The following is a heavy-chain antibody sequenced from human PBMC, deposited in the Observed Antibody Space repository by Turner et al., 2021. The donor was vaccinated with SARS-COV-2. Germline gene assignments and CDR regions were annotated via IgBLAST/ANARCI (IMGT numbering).Heavy chain of an antibody. Sequence: QVPLQESGPGLVKPWETLSPTCSVSGGSIINYYWTWIRQPPAKGLEWIGSIYYAGNTNYNPSRESRVTISVDTSKNRFSLKLNSVTSADTAVYYCARVPCVRGPDGRRFDYWGQGTLVTVSS. CDR2: IYYAGNT. CDR1: GGSIINYY. J-gene: IGHJ4*02. CDR3: ARVPCVRGPDGRRFDY. V-gene: IGHV4-59*01.